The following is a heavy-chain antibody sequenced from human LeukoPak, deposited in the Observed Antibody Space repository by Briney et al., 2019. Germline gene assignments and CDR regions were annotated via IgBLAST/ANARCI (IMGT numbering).Heavy chain of an antibody. CDR2: ISYDGSNK. D-gene: IGHD1-26*01. CDR3: AKYVGQSGSNYYGLDV. CDR1: GFTFSSYG. Sequence: PGGSLRLSCAASGFTFSSYGMHWVRQAPGKGLEWGAVISYDGSNKYYADSVKGRFTISRDNSKNTLYLQMNSLRAEDTAVYYCAKYVGQSGSNYYGLDVWGQGTAVTVSS. V-gene: IGHV3-30*18. J-gene: IGHJ6*02.